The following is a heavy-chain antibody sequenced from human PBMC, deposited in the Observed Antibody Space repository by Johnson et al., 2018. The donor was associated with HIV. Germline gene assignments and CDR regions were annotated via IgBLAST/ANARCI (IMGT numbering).Heavy chain of an antibody. J-gene: IGHJ3*02. D-gene: IGHD1-26*01. CDR3: AKGRLVGATTYDAFDI. Sequence: QVQLVESGGGVVQPGRSLRLSCAASGFTFSSYGMHWVRQAPGKGLEWVAVIWFDGSNKYYAESVKGRFKICRDNSKNTLYLQKNSLRAEDTAVYYCAKGRLVGATTYDAFDIWGQGTMVTVSS. V-gene: IGHV3-33*06. CDR1: GFTFSSYG. CDR2: IWFDGSNK.